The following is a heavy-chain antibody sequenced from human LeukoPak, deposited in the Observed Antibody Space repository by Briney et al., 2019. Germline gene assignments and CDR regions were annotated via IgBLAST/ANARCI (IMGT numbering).Heavy chain of an antibody. CDR2: INPESGGT. V-gene: IGHV1-2*07. CDR1: GYTFTDNY. J-gene: IGHJ5*02. CDR3: ASTPPDYGVASGRFDP. D-gene: IGHD4-17*01. Sequence: EASVKVSCKASGYTFTDNYLHWLRQAPGQGLEWMGWINPESGGTKFAHKFQGRVTMTRDTSITTAYMELNNLRSDDRAVYYCASTPPDYGVASGRFDPWGQGTLVTVSS.